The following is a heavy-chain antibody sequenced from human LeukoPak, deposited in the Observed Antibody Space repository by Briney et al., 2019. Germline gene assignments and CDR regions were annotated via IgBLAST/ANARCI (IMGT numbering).Heavy chain of an antibody. V-gene: IGHV3-53*01. D-gene: IGHD3-3*01. Sequence: HPGGSLRLSCAASGFTVSNNYMSWVRQAPGKGLEWVSVIYSGGGTNSADSVKGRFTISRDNSKNTLYLQMNSLRAEDTAVYYRARSGTHYDFWSGYYTVGYWGQGTLVTVSS. CDR1: GFTVSNNY. J-gene: IGHJ4*02. CDR2: IYSGGGT. CDR3: ARSGTHYDFWSGYYTVGY.